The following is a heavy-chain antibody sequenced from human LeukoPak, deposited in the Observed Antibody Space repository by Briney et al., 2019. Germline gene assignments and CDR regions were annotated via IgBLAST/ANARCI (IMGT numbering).Heavy chain of an antibody. CDR2: IYTSGST. J-gene: IGHJ3*02. CDR1: GGSISSYY. V-gene: IGHV4-4*07. D-gene: IGHD3-22*01. CDR3: ARDRDYYDSSAFDI. Sequence: SETLSLTCTVSGGSISSYYWSWIRQPAGKGLEWVGGIYTSGSTNYNPSLKSRVTMSVDTSKNQFSLKLSSVTAADTAVYYCARDRDYYDSSAFDIWGQGTMVTVSS.